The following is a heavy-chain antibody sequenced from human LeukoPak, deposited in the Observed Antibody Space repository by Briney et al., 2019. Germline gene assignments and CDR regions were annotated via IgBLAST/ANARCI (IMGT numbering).Heavy chain of an antibody. J-gene: IGHJ5*02. CDR3: ARGHNYDYVWGSYRYKVDWFDP. Sequence: SETLSLTCTVSGGPISSGGYFWSWIRQHPGKGLEWIGYIYYSGSTYYNPSLKSRVTISVDTSKNQFSLKLSSVTAADTAVYYCARGHNYDYVWGSYRYKVDWFDPWGQGTLVTVSS. CDR2: IYYSGST. V-gene: IGHV4-31*03. D-gene: IGHD3-16*02. CDR1: GGPISSGGYF.